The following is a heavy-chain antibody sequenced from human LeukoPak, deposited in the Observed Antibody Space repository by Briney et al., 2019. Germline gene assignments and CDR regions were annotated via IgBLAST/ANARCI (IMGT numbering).Heavy chain of an antibody. J-gene: IGHJ6*02. CDR3: AKDLYYYASDV. V-gene: IGHV3-7*01. Sequence: GWSLRLSCAASGFTYRSYWMHWVRQTPAKALEWVASISQDGTTKPHVDSVEGRFTISRDNARNSLFLQMNSLTAEDSAVYYCAKDLYYYASDVWGQGTTVTVSS. CDR1: GFTYRSYW. CDR2: ISQDGTTK.